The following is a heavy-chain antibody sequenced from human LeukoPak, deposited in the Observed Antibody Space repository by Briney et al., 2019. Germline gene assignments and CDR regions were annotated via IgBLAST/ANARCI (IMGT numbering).Heavy chain of an antibody. Sequence: SETLSLTCTVSGGSIRSYYWSWIRQPPGKGLEWIGYIHYSGRTKCDPSLESRVTISVDTSKNQFSLKVSSVTAPDTAIYYCARHQDGYGDYFDFWGQGILVTVSS. CDR2: IHYSGRT. CDR3: ARHQDGYGDYFDF. V-gene: IGHV4-59*08. CDR1: GGSIRSYY. J-gene: IGHJ4*02. D-gene: IGHD5-24*01.